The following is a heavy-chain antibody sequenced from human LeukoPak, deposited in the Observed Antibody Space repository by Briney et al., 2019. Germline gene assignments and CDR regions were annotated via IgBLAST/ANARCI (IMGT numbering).Heavy chain of an antibody. Sequence: GESLTISCTASGYSFTNYWIAWVRQMPGAGLECMGTIYPGDSDARYSPAFQGQFTLSVDRSTTTAYLQWPSLKASDTAMYYCARPYSTGIRDAYDMWGQGTMVIVSS. CDR3: ARPYSTGIRDAYDM. CDR1: GYSFTNYW. J-gene: IGHJ3*02. D-gene: IGHD2/OR15-2a*01. V-gene: IGHV5-51*01. CDR2: IYPGDSDA.